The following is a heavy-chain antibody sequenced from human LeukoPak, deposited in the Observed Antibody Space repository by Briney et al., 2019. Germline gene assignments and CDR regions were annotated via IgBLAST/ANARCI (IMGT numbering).Heavy chain of an antibody. V-gene: IGHV3-30-3*01. CDR2: ISYDGSNK. J-gene: IGHJ3*02. D-gene: IGHD4-11*01. Sequence: PGGSLRLSCAASGFTFSSYAMHWVRQAPGKGLEWVAVISYDGSNKYYADSVKGRFTISRDNSKNTLYLQMNSLRAEDTAVYYCAKDQWRLQIPSFWDIWGQGTMVTVSS. CDR3: AKDQWRLQIPSFWDI. CDR1: GFTFSSYA.